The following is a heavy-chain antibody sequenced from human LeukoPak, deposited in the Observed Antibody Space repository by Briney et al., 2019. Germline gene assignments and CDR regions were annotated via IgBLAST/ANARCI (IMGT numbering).Heavy chain of an antibody. Sequence: VASVKVSCTASGGTFSSYAISWVRQAPGQGLEWMGGIIPIFGTANYAQKFQGRVTITADESTSTAYMELSSLRSEDTAVYYCARAAPSYYYDSSGYYAFDYWGQGTLVTVSS. V-gene: IGHV1-69*13. CDR2: IIPIFGTA. D-gene: IGHD3-22*01. J-gene: IGHJ4*02. CDR3: ARAAPSYYYDSSGYYAFDY. CDR1: GGTFSSYA.